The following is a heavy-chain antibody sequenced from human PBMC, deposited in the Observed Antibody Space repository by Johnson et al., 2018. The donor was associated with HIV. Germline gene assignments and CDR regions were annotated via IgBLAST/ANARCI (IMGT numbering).Heavy chain of an antibody. CDR1: GFTFSDYY. J-gene: IGHJ3*02. CDR2: IKQDGSEK. D-gene: IGHD2-21*02. Sequence: MLLVESGGGLVKPGGSLRLSCAASGFTFSDYYMSWIRQAPGKGLEWVANIKQDGSEKYYVDSVKGRFTISRDNAKNSLYLQMNSLRAEDTALYYCARWIRYCGGDCYDVFDIWGQGTMVSVS. V-gene: IGHV3-7*03. CDR3: ARWIRYCGGDCYDVFDI.